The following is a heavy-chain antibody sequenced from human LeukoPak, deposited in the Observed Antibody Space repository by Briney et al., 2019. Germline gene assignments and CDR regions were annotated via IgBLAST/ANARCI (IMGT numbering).Heavy chain of an antibody. CDR2: INPNSGGT. Sequence: SVKVSCKASGYTFTGYYMHWVRQAPGQGLEWMGWINPNSGGTNYAQKFQGRVTMTRDTSISTAYMELSRLRSDDTAVYYRARDGVGGGISFENWGQGTLVTVSS. D-gene: IGHD2-15*01. CDR1: GYTFTGYY. V-gene: IGHV1-2*02. CDR3: ARDGVGGGISFEN. J-gene: IGHJ4*02.